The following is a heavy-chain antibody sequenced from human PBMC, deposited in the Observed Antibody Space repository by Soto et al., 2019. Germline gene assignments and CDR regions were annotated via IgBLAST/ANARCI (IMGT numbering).Heavy chain of an antibody. Sequence: AESMKISCKGSGYSFTSYWIGWVRQMPGKGLEWMGIIYPGDSDTRYSPSFQGQVTISADKSISTAYLQWSSLKASDTARYFCARVHRDLLDSWAQGTMVTVSA. CDR3: ARVHRDLLDS. V-gene: IGHV5-51*01. J-gene: IGHJ5*01. CDR1: GYSFTSYW. CDR2: IYPGDSDT.